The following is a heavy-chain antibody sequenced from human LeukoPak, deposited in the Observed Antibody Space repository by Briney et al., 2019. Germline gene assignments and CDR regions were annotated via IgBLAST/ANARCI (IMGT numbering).Heavy chain of an antibody. CDR1: GYTFTGYY. CDR3: ATFSGYGSSAFDI. Sequence: ASVKVSCKASGYTFTGYYMHWVRQAPGQGLEWVGWINPNSGGTNYAQKFQGRVTMTRDTSISTAYMELSRLRSDDTAVYYCATFSGYGSSAFDIWGQGTMVTVSS. J-gene: IGHJ3*02. D-gene: IGHD5-12*01. CDR2: INPNSGGT. V-gene: IGHV1-2*02.